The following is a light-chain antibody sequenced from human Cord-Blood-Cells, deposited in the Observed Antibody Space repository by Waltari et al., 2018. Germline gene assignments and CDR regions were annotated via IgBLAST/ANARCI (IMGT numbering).Light chain of an antibody. Sequence: QSALTQPASVSGSPGQPITISCTGTSSDVGSYNLVSWYPQHPRKAPKLMIYEGNKRPSGVSNRFSGSKSGNTASLTISGLQAEDEADYYCCSYAGSSTLVFGGGTKLTVL. V-gene: IGLV2-23*01. CDR3: CSYAGSSTLV. J-gene: IGLJ2*01. CDR2: EGN. CDR1: SSDVGSYNL.